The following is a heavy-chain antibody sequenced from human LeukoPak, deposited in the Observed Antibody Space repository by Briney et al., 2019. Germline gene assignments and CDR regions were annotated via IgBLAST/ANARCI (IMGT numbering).Heavy chain of an antibody. J-gene: IGHJ4*02. CDR1: GFTFSNYN. CDR3: ARETPYSSSWTDFDY. D-gene: IGHD6-13*01. CDR2: ITLSRATI. V-gene: IGHV3-48*01. Sequence: QFGGSLRLSCAASGFTFSNYNMHWVRQAPGKGLEWISYITLSRATIYYADSVKGRFTISRDNAKNSLYLQMNSLRAEDTAMYFCARETPYSSSWTDFDYWGQGTLVTVSS.